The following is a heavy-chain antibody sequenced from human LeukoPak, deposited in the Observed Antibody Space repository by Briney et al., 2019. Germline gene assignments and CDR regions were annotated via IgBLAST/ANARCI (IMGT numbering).Heavy chain of an antibody. J-gene: IGHJ4*02. CDR1: GFTFSNAW. Sequence: PGGSLRLSCAASGFTFSNAWMSWVRQAPGKGLEWVSAISGSGGSTYYADSVKGRFTVSRDNSKNTLYLQMNSLRAEDTAVYYCAKDTDYDILTGYYGPNYFDYWGQGTLVTVSS. CDR3: AKDTDYDILTGYYGPNYFDY. V-gene: IGHV3-23*01. D-gene: IGHD3-9*01. CDR2: ISGSGGST.